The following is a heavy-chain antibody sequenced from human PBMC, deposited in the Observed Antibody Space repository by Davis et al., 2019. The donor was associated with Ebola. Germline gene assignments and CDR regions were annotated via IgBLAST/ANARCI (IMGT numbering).Heavy chain of an antibody. CDR1: GFTFSTYG. CDR2: IWYDGGTK. V-gene: IGHV3-33*06. J-gene: IGHJ3*02. D-gene: IGHD1-26*01. CDR3: AKDTSNIWFDI. Sequence: GGSLRLSCAASGFTFSTYGMHWVRQAPGKGLEWVAVIWYDGGTKYYADSVKGRFIISRDNSKNMLYLQMNGLRVEDTAIYYCAKDTSNIWFDIWGQGTNVTVSS.